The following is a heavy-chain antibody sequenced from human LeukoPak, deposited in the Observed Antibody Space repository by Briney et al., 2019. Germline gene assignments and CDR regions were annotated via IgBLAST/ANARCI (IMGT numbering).Heavy chain of an antibody. CDR3: AKLTGYSSSWPFDY. V-gene: IGHV3-23*01. CDR1: GFTFSSYG. J-gene: IGHJ4*02. CDR2: ISGSGGST. D-gene: IGHD6-13*01. Sequence: GGSLRLSCAASGFTFSSYGMSWVRQAPGKGLEWVSAISGSGGSTYYADSVKGRFTISRDNSKNTLYLQMNSLRAEDTAVYYCAKLTGYSSSWPFDYWGQGTLVTVSS.